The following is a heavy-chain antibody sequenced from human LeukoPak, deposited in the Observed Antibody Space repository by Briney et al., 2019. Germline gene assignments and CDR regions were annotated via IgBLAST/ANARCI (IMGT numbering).Heavy chain of an antibody. J-gene: IGHJ4*02. V-gene: IGHV3-7*01. CDR2: IKQDGSEK. D-gene: IGHD6-6*01. CDR3: ARDGYSSSSGDY. Sequence: PGGSLRLSCVASGFTFSSYWMSWVRQAPGKRLEWVANIKQDGSEKYYVDSVKGRFTISRDNAKNSLYLQMNSLRAEDTAVYYCARDGYSSSSGDYWGQGTLVTVSS. CDR1: GFTFSSYW.